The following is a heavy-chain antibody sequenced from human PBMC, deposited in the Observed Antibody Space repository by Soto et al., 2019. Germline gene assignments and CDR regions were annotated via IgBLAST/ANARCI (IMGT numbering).Heavy chain of an antibody. V-gene: IGHV5-10-1*01. CDR2: IDPSDSYT. CDR3: ARHQERRAYYSCYCGMDV. D-gene: IGHD1-26*01. CDR1: GYSFTSYW. J-gene: IGHJ6*02. Sequence: GESLKISCKGSGYSFTSYWISWVRQMPGKGLEWMGRIDPSDSYTNYSPSFQGHVTISADKSISTAYLQWSSLKASDTAMYYCARHQERRAYYSCYCGMDVWGQGTTVTVSS.